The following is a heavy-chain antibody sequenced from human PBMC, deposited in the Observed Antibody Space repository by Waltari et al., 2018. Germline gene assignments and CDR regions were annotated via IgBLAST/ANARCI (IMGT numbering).Heavy chain of an antibody. V-gene: IGHV3-21*02. Sequence: EVQLVESGGGLVKPGGSLRRACATSGVSFRSFTINWGRQAPGKGLEWVSSITTSSTHIYYADSVKGRFTISRDNAKSTLYLQMDSLTVEDTAFYYCAKDNRNYHSYGWFDPWGQGTLVTVSS. J-gene: IGHJ5*02. CDR2: ITTSSTHI. CDR1: GVSFRSFT. CDR3: AKDNRNYHSYGWFDP. D-gene: IGHD1-7*01.